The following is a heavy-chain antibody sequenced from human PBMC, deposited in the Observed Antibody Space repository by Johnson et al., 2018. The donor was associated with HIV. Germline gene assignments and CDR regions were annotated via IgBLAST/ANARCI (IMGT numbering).Heavy chain of an antibody. V-gene: IGHV3-49*04. CDR1: GFTFGDYA. J-gene: IGHJ3*02. Sequence: VQLVESGGSLVQPGRPLRLSCTASGFTFGDYALTWVRQAPGKGLECVGFVRSKVYCETTDYAASVKGRFSISRDDAKNIAYLQVNSLRAEDTAVYYCARDSPRAAAGLLIGAFDIWGQGTMVTVSS. CDR2: VRSKVYCETT. CDR3: ARDSPRAAAGLLIGAFDI. D-gene: IGHD6-13*01.